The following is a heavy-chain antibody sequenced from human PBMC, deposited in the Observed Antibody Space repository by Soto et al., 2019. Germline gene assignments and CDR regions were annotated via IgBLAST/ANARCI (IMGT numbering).Heavy chain of an antibody. CDR3: ARETEYYYDSSGYYYGYDY. Sequence: QVQLQQWGAGLLKPSETLSLTCAVYGGSFSGYYWSWIRQPPGKGLEWIGEINHSGSTNYNPSLKSRVTISVDTSKNQFSLKLSSVTAADTAVYYCARETEYYYDSSGYYYGYDYWGQGTLVTVSS. V-gene: IGHV4-34*01. CDR2: INHSGST. J-gene: IGHJ4*02. D-gene: IGHD3-22*01. CDR1: GGSFSGYY.